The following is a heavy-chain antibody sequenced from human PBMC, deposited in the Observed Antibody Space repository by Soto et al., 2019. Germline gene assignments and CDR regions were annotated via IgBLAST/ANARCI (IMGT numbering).Heavy chain of an antibody. Sequence: QVQLVQSGAEVKRPGASVKVSCKASGYTFTTYYMHWVRQAPRQGLEWLGIINPNGGSTTYAQKFQGRVTMTRDTSTSTVYLELSRLRSEDTAVYYCARAGYCSGGTCFHGNCDYWGQGTLVTVSA. D-gene: IGHD2-15*01. CDR2: INPNGGST. CDR1: GYTFTTYY. J-gene: IGHJ4*02. CDR3: ARAGYCSGGTCFHGNCDY. V-gene: IGHV1-46*01.